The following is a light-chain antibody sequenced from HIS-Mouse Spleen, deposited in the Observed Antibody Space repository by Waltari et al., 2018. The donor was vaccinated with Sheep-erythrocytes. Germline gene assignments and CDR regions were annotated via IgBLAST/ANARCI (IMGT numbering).Light chain of an antibody. V-gene: IGLV2-23*01. CDR2: EGS. Sequence: QSALTQPASVSGSPGQSITISCTGTSSDVGSYNLVSWYQQHPGKAPKPTIYEGSKRPSGVSNRFSGSKSGNTASLTISGLQAEDEADYYCCSYAGSSTVFGGGTKLTVL. J-gene: IGLJ3*02. CDR3: CSYAGSSTV. CDR1: SSDVGSYNL.